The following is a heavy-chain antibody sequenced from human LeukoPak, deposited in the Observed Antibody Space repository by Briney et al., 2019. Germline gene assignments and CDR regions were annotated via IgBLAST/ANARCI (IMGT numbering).Heavy chain of an antibody. J-gene: IGHJ4*02. CDR3: ARNGGYYVY. Sequence: SETLSLTCAVYGGSFSGYYWSWIRQPPGKGLEWIGEINHSGSTNYNPSLKSRVTLSLDKSKNQFSLKLTSVTAADTAVYYCARNGGYYVYWGQGTLVTVSS. CDR1: GGSFSGYY. CDR2: INHSGST. D-gene: IGHD3-22*01. V-gene: IGHV4-34*01.